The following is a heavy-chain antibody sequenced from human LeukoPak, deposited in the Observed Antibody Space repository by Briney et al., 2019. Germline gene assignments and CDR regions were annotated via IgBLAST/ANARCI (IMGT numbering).Heavy chain of an antibody. CDR3: AREARGDV. CDR1: GFTFSSHW. J-gene: IGHJ6*02. CDR2: IKEDGTRK. V-gene: IGHV3-7*03. Sequence: GGSLRLSCAASGFTFSSHWMTWVRQAPGKGLEWVANIKEDGTRKNYMDSVKGRFTISRDNSKNTLYLQMNSLRAEDTAAYYCAREARGDVWGQGTTVTVSS.